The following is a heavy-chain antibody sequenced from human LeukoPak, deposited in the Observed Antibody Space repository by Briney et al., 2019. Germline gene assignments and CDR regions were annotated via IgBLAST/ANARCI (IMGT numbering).Heavy chain of an antibody. Sequence: SETLSLTCTVSGGSISRYYWSWIRQPPGKGLEWIGYIYYSGSTNYNPSLKSRVTISVDTSKNQFSLKLSSVTAADTAVYYCARVTGGDYVDYWGQGTLVTVSS. D-gene: IGHD1-14*01. CDR3: ARVTGGDYVDY. V-gene: IGHV4-59*01. CDR2: IYYSGST. CDR1: GGSISRYY. J-gene: IGHJ4*02.